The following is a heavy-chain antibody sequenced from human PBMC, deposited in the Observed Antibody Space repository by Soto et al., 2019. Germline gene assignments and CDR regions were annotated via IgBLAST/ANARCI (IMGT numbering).Heavy chain of an antibody. V-gene: IGHV3-15*01. CDR3: STDHRGSRHIVVLTAPVDAFDI. CDR1: GFTFSNAW. D-gene: IGHD2-21*02. CDR2: IKSKTVGGTT. Sequence: EVQLVESGGGLVKPGGPLRLSCAASGFTFSNAWMSWVRQAPGKGLEWVGGIKSKTVGGTTEYAATGKVRFTISRDDSNIKQHLQISSMKTEDTGVYYCSTDHRGSRHIVVLTAPVDAFDIWGQGTMVTVSS. J-gene: IGHJ3*02.